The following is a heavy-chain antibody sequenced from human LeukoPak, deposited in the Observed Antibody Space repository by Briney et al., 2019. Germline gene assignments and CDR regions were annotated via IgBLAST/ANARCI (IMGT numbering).Heavy chain of an antibody. CDR3: ARSHPYYYDKLWDAFDI. D-gene: IGHD3-22*01. J-gene: IGHJ3*02. CDR2: IKQDGSEK. Sequence: PGGSLRLSCAASGFTFSSYWMSWVRQAPGKGLEWVANIKQDGSEKYYVDSVKGRFTISRDNAKNSLYLQMNSLRAEDTVVYYCARSHPYYYDKLWDAFDIWGQGTMVTVSS. V-gene: IGHV3-7*01. CDR1: GFTFSSYW.